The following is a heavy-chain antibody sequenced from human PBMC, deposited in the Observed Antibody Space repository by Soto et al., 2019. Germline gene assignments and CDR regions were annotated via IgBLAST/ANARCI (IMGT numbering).Heavy chain of an antibody. CDR1: GGSISSYY. CDR3: AKGRYSYGHKLYGMDV. Sequence: SETLSLTCTVSGGSISSYYWSWIRQPPGKGLEWIGYIYYSGSTNYNPSLKSRVTISVDTSKNQFSLKLSSVTAADTAVYYCAKGRYSYGHKLYGMDVWGQGTTVTVSS. CDR2: IYYSGST. J-gene: IGHJ6*02. V-gene: IGHV4-59*01. D-gene: IGHD5-18*01.